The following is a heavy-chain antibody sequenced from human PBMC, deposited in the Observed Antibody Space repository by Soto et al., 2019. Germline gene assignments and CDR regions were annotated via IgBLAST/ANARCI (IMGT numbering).Heavy chain of an antibody. J-gene: IGHJ4*02. CDR3: AHRFGGYDWNVGYFDY. Sequence: SGLTLVNPTQTLTLTCTFSGFSLSTSGVGVGWIRQPPGKALEYIGLIFWHGDRRYNPSLERRLAITKDTSKNEVVLSMTDMDPVDTATYYCAHRFGGYDWNVGYFDYWGQGTLVTVSS. CDR2: IFWHGDR. CDR1: GFSLSTSGVG. V-gene: IGHV2-5*01. D-gene: IGHD1-20*01.